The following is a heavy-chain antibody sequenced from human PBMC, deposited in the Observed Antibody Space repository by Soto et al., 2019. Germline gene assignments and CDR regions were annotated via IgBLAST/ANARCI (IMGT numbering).Heavy chain of an antibody. CDR2: IIPILGIA. CDR1: GGTFSSYT. CDR3: ARRGYSYGYFN. Sequence: QVQLVQSGAEVKKPGSSVKVSCKASGGTFSSYTISWVRQAPGQGLEWMGRIIPILGIANYAQKFQGRVTITADKSTSTAYMELSSLRSEDTAVYYCARRGYSYGYFNWGQGTLVTVSS. V-gene: IGHV1-69*02. D-gene: IGHD5-18*01. J-gene: IGHJ4*02.